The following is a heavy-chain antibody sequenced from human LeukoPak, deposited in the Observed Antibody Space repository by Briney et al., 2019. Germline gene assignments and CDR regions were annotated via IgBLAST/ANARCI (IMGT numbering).Heavy chain of an antibody. V-gene: IGHV4-59*01. CDR1: GGSISSYC. D-gene: IGHD3-22*01. J-gene: IGHJ4*02. CDR2: IYYSGST. CDR3: ARKNYDSSGYYEYYFDY. Sequence: SETLSLTCTVSGGSISSYCWSWIRQPPGKGLEWIGYIYYSGSTNYNPSLKSRVTISVDTSKNQFSLKLSSVTAADTAVYYCARKNYDSSGYYEYYFDYWGQGPLVTVSS.